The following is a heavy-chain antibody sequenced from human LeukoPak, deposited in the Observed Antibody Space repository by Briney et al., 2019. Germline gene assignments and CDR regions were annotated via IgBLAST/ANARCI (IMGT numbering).Heavy chain of an antibody. CDR1: SGSFSGYY. Sequence: PSETLSLTCAVYSGSFSGYYWSWIRQPPGKGLEWIGEINHSGSTNYNPSLKSRVTISVDTSKNQFSLKLSSVTAADTAVYYCASQYFGYSSGWYGLFDYWGQGTLVTVSS. D-gene: IGHD6-19*01. V-gene: IGHV4-34*01. CDR2: INHSGST. CDR3: ASQYFGYSSGWYGLFDY. J-gene: IGHJ4*02.